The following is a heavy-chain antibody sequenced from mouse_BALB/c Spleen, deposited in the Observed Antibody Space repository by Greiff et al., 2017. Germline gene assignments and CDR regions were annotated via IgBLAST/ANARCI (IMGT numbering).Heavy chain of an antibody. CDR3: LCSEYDVPLAY. V-gene: IGHV2-2*02. Sequence: QVQLQQSGPGLVQPSPTLSITCTASGFTLTSYGVHWVRQSPGQGLEWLGVIWSGGSTDYNAAFIARLSISKDNSKSHVFFKMTSLQANDTAVYYCLCSEYDVPLAYWGQGTLVTVSA. CDR1: GFTLTSYG. J-gene: IGHJ3*01. CDR2: IWSGGST. D-gene: IGHD6-1*01.